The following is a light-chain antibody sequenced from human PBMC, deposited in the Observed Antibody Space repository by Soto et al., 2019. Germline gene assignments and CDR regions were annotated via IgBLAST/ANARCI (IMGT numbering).Light chain of an antibody. CDR3: LQDSDYPRT. V-gene: IGKV1-6*01. Sequence: ATQMTQSPSSLSASVGDRVTIACRASQGIRTELAWYQQKRGEAPKLLIYAASALQSGVPSRFSGSGSGTDFPLTISNLQPEDFATYYCLQDSDYPRTFGQGTKVEMK. CDR2: AAS. J-gene: IGKJ1*01. CDR1: QGIRTE.